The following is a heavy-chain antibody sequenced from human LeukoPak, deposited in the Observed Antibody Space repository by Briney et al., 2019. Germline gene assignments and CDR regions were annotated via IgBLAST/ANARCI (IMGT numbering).Heavy chain of an antibody. CDR1: GGSFSGYY. V-gene: IGHV4-34*01. D-gene: IGHD1-26*01. CDR2: INHSGST. CDR3: ATSKGGGSHTRYPPGKRNWFDP. Sequence: SETLSLTCAVYGGSFSGYYWSWLRQPPGKGLEWIGEINHSGSTNYNPSLKSRVTISVDTSKNQFSLKLSSVTAADTAVYYCATSKGGGSHTRYPPGKRNWFDPWGQGTLVTVSS. J-gene: IGHJ5*02.